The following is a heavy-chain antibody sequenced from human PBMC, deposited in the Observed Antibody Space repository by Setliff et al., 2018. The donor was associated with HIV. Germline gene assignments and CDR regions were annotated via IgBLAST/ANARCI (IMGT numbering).Heavy chain of an antibody. CDR3: ATGVRDNSGWSSYYFDY. J-gene: IGHJ4*02. V-gene: IGHV4-34*01. CDR2: VTHSGRT. Sequence: SETLSLTCAVYGGSFSGYYWSWIRQPPGKGREWNGEVTHSGRTNYNPSLESRVTTSVDTSTKQLSRRLTSVTAADTPVYYCATGVRDNSGWSSYYFDYWGQGTLVTVSS. CDR1: GGSFSGYY. D-gene: IGHD6-19*01.